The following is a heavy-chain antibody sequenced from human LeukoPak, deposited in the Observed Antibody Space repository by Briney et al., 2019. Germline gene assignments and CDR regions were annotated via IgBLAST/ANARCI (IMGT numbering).Heavy chain of an antibody. V-gene: IGHV4-61*02. J-gene: IGHJ6*03. CDR2: IYTSGST. D-gene: IGHD5-18*01. CDR3: AVRGRGYSYGSYYYYMDV. Sequence: SETLSLTCTVSGGSISSGSYYWSWLRQPAGTGLEWIGRIYTSGSTNYNPSLKSRVTISVDTSKNQFSLKLSSVTAADTAVYYCAVRGRGYSYGSYYYYMDVWGKGTTVTVSS. CDR1: GGSISSGSYY.